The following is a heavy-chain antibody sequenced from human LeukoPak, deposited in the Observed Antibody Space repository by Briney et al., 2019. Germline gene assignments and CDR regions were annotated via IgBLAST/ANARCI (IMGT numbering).Heavy chain of an antibody. D-gene: IGHD5-12*01. CDR2: IGGSGDKT. CDR1: GFTFNRNA. CDR3: AKDVRVRSGYDPYYFDY. Sequence: QPGGSLRLSCAASGFTFNRNAISWVRQAPGKGLEWVSTIGGSGDKTFYADSVKGRFTISRDNSKNTLYLQMNSLRAEDTAVYYCAKDVRVRSGYDPYYFDYWGQGTLVTVSS. V-gene: IGHV3-23*01. J-gene: IGHJ4*02.